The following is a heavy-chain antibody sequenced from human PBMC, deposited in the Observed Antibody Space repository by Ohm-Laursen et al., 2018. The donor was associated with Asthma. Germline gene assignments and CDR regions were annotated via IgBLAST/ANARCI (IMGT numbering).Heavy chain of an antibody. Sequence: GSLRLSCAASGFTFSSYSMNWVRQPPGKGLEFVSDISGNGGVITNADSVKGRFTISRDNSKNTVYLQMNSLRAEDTAVYYCAKDRVYGDGLLAYDYWGQGTLVTVSP. CDR3: AKDRVYGDGLLAYDY. CDR2: ISGNGGVI. D-gene: IGHD2-8*01. CDR1: GFTFSSYS. V-gene: IGHV3-23*01. J-gene: IGHJ4*02.